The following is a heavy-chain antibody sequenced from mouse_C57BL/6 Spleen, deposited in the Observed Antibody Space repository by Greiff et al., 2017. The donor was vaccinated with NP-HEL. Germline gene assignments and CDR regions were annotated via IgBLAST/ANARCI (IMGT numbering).Heavy chain of an antibody. J-gene: IGHJ4*01. D-gene: IGHD2-5*01. CDR3: ARSRYSNYAMDN. Sequence: EVQLQQSGPELVKPGASVKISCKASGYTFTDYYMNWVKQSHGKSLEWIGDINPNNGGTSYNQKFKGKATLTVDKSSSTAYMELRSLTSEDSAVYYCARSRYSNYAMDNGGQGTSVPVSS. CDR2: INPNNGGT. CDR1: GYTFTDYY. V-gene: IGHV1-26*01.